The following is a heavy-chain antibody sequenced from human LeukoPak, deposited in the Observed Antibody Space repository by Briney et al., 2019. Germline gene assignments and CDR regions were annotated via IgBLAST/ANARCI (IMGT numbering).Heavy chain of an antibody. V-gene: IGHV3-23*01. CDR2: ISGSGGST. CDR1: GFTFSSYA. Sequence: PGRSLRLSCAASGFTFSSYAMSWVRQAPGKGLEWVSAISGSGGSTYYADSVKGRFTISRDNSKNTLYLQMNSLRAEDTAVYYCAGLSTPEGYYGMDVWGQGTTVTVSS. CDR3: AGLSTPEGYYGMDV. J-gene: IGHJ6*02. D-gene: IGHD2/OR15-2a*01.